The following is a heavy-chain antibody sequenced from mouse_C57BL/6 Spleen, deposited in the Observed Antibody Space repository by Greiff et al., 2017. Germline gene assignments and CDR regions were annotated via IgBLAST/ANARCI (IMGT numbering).Heavy chain of an antibody. Sequence: EVKVVESGGGLVKPGGSLKLSCAASGFTFSDYGMHWVRQAPEKGLEWVAYISSGSSTLYYADTVKGRFTISRDNAKNTLFLQMTSLRSEDTAMYYCARDYDGYYDYAMDYWGQGTSVTVSS. D-gene: IGHD2-3*01. CDR1: GFTFSDYG. CDR2: ISSGSSTL. V-gene: IGHV5-17*01. CDR3: ARDYDGYYDYAMDY. J-gene: IGHJ4*01.